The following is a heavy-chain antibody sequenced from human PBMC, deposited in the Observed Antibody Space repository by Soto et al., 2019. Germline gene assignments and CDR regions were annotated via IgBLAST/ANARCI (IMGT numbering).Heavy chain of an antibody. CDR1: GGSFSGYY. CDR2: INLSGST. Sequence: SETLSLTCAVYGGSFSGYYWSWIRQPPGKGLEWIGEINLSGSTNYNPSLKSRVTISVDTSKNQFSLKLSSVTAADTAVYYCARYCSSTSCEPNWGQGTLVTVSS. CDR3: ARYCSSTSCEPN. D-gene: IGHD2-2*01. J-gene: IGHJ4*02. V-gene: IGHV4-34*01.